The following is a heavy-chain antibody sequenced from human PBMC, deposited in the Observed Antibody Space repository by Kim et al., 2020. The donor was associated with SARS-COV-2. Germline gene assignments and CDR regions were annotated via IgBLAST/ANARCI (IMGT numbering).Heavy chain of an antibody. V-gene: IGHV4-34*01. J-gene: IGHJ5*02. D-gene: IGHD1-26*01. Sequence: NPALKIRVTRSVDTSNNQFSLKLSSVTAADTAVYYCARGRGSGSWNWFDPWGQGTLVTVSS. CDR3: ARGRGSGSWNWFDP.